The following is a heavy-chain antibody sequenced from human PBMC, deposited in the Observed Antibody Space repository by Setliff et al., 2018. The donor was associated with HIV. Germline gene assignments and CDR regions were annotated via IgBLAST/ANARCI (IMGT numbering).Heavy chain of an antibody. CDR1: GGSFSGYY. J-gene: IGHJ4*02. V-gene: IGHV4-34*01. D-gene: IGHD3-22*01. Sequence: PSETLSLTCAVYGGSFSGYYWSWIRQPPGKGLEWIGEINDNGSTNYNPSVKSRVTISIDTSKNQFSLRLSSVTAADTAVYYCARDHKYYYDSSGLDYWGQGTLVTVSS. CDR3: ARDHKYYYDSSGLDY. CDR2: INDNGST.